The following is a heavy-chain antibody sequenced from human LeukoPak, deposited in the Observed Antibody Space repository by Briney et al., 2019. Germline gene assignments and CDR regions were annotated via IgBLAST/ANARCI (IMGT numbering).Heavy chain of an antibody. Sequence: ASVKVSCKVSGYTLTELSMHWVRQAPGKGLEWMGGFDPEDGETIYAQKFQGRVTMTEDASTDTAYMELNSLRSDDTAVYYCATDPGEIVPAAKGPRGDYCYGMDVWGQGTTVTVSS. J-gene: IGHJ6*02. CDR1: GYTLTELS. D-gene: IGHD2-2*01. V-gene: IGHV1-24*01. CDR2: FDPEDGET. CDR3: ATDPGEIVPAAKGPRGDYCYGMDV.